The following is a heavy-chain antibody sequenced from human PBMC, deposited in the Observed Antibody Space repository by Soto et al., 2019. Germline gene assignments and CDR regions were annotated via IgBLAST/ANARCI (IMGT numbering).Heavy chain of an antibody. J-gene: IGHJ6*02. CDR2: IGTAGDT. D-gene: IGHD3-22*01. CDR3: ARGLNYYDSSGYHYAVYYYGVDV. V-gene: IGHV3-13*01. CDR1: GFTFSSYD. Sequence: GGSLRLSCAASGFTFSSYDMHWVRQATGKGLEWVSAIGTAGDTYYPGSVKGRFTISRENAKNSLYLQMNSLRAGDTAVYYCARGLNYYDSSGYHYAVYYYGVDVWGQGTTVTVSS.